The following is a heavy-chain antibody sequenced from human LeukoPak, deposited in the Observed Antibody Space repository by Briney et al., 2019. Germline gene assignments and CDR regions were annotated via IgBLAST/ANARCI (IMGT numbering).Heavy chain of an antibody. CDR3: GKVGDGYNLDY. V-gene: IGHV3-30*18. J-gene: IGHJ4*02. CDR1: GFTFSSYG. Sequence: GRSLRLSCAASGFTFSSYGMHWVRQAPGKGLEWVAVISYDGSNKYYADSVKGRFTISRDNSKNTLYLQMNSLRAEDTAVYYCGKVGDGYNLDYWGQGTLVTVSS. CDR2: ISYDGSNK. D-gene: IGHD5-24*01.